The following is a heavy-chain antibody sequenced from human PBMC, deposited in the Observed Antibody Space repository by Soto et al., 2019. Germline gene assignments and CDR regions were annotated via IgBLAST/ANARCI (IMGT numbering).Heavy chain of an antibody. V-gene: IGHV3-23*01. J-gene: IGHJ4*02. CDR1: GFTFSSYA. CDR3: AKGAKYDYVGGSYRGGIFYFDY. CDR2: ISGSGGST. Sequence: PGGSLRLSCAASGFTFSSYAMSWVRQAPGKGLEWVSAISGSGGSTYYADSVKGRFTISRDNSKNTLYLQMNSLRAEDTAVYYCAKGAKYDYVGGSYRGGIFYFDYWGQGTLVTVSS. D-gene: IGHD3-16*02.